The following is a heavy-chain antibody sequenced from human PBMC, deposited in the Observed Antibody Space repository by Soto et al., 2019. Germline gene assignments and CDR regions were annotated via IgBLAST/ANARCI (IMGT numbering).Heavy chain of an antibody. CDR3: ARDGSITMVRVDYYYYYMDV. CDR2: IWYDGSNK. V-gene: IGHV3-33*01. D-gene: IGHD3-10*01. CDR1: GFTFSSYG. J-gene: IGHJ6*03. Sequence: PGGSLRLSCAASGFTFSSYGMHWVRQAPGKGLEWVAVIWYDGSNKYYADSVKGRFTISRDNSKNTLYLQMNSLRAEDTAVYYCARDGSITMVRVDYYYYYMDVWGKGTTVTVSS.